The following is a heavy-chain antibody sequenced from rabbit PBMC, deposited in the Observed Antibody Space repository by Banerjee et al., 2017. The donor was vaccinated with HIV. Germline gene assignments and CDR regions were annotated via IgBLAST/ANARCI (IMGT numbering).Heavy chain of an antibody. J-gene: IGHJ4*01. CDR2: INGGSSGDT. CDR1: GFSFSASYY. CDR3: ARCDYYTYGYAGYAYLNL. Sequence: QSLEESGGDLVKPGASLTLTCTASGFSFSASYYMYWVRQAPGKGLEWIGCINGGSSGDTYYASWAKGRFTISKTSSTTVTLQMTSLTAADTATYFCARCDYYTYGYAGYAYLNLWGQGTLVTVS. V-gene: IGHV1S40*01. D-gene: IGHD6-1*01.